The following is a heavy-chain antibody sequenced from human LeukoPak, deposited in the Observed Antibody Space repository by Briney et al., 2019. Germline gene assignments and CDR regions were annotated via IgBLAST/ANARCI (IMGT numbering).Heavy chain of an antibody. V-gene: IGHV3-21*01. J-gene: IGHJ6*02. CDR1: GFTFSSYS. D-gene: IGHD3-10*01. Sequence: GGSLRLSCAASGFTFSSYSMNWVRQAPGKGLEWVSSICSSSSYIYYADSVKGRFTISRDNAKNSLYLQMNSLRAEDTAVYYCARDLMLLWFGEGEDGMDVWGQGTTVTVSS. CDR3: ARDLMLLWFGEGEDGMDV. CDR2: ICSSSSYI.